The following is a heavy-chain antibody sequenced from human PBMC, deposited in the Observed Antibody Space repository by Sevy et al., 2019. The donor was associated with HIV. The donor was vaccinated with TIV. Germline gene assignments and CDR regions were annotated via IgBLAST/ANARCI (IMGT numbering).Heavy chain of an antibody. CDR2: ISYSGNT. V-gene: IGHV4-59*01. CDR1: GGSINNYY. Sequence: SETLSLTCSVSGGSINNYYWSWIRQPPGKGLEWIGNISYSGNTNYNPSFKSRFTISVDTSKNQFSLKLRSVTAADTAVYYCARSKWFDVWGQGTLVTVSS. CDR3: ARSKWFDV. J-gene: IGHJ5*02. D-gene: IGHD4-4*01.